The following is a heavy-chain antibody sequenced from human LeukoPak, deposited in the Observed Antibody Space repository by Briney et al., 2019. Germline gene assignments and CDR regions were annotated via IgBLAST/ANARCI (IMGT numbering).Heavy chain of an antibody. D-gene: IGHD6-19*01. Sequence: ASVKVSCKVSGYTLTDLSMHWVRQAPGKGLEWMGGFDPDYGETIYAQKFQGRVTMTEDTSTDTAYMELISLRSEDTAVYYCAKDRKWLDYFDYWGQGTLVTVSS. J-gene: IGHJ4*02. CDR2: FDPDYGET. CDR3: AKDRKWLDYFDY. V-gene: IGHV1-24*01. CDR1: GYTLTDLS.